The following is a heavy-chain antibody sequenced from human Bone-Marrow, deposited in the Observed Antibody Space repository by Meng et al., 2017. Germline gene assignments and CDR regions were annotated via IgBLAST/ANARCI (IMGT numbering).Heavy chain of an antibody. Sequence: SETLSLTCTASGGSISSYYWSWIRQPPGKGLEWIGYISYSGGTNYNPSLKSRVTLLVDTSKHQFSLKLVSVTAADTAVYYCARQQGWSPFGYWGQGTLVTVSS. CDR2: ISYSGGT. D-gene: IGHD2-15*01. CDR3: ARQQGWSPFGY. V-gene: IGHV4-59*12. J-gene: IGHJ4*02. CDR1: GGSISSYY.